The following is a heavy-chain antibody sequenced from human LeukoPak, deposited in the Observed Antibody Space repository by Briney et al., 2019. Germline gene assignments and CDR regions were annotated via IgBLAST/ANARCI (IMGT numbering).Heavy chain of an antibody. D-gene: IGHD6-19*01. Sequence: SQTLSLTCAISGDSVSSNSATWNWIRQSPSRGLEWLGRTYYRSKWYNDYAVSVKSRITINPDTSKNQFSLQLNSVTPEDTAVYYCARGALGEQWLGFPSPEYFQHWGQGTLVTVSS. CDR1: GDSVSSNSAT. J-gene: IGHJ1*01. CDR3: ARGALGEQWLGFPSPEYFQH. CDR2: TYYRSKWYN. V-gene: IGHV6-1*01.